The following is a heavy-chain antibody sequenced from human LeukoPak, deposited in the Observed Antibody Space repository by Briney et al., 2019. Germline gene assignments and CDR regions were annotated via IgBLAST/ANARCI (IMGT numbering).Heavy chain of an antibody. Sequence: GGSLRLSCAASGFTFNSYAMSWVRQAPGRGLELVSVIGDSGGYTNYADSVKGLFTISRDNSKNMLYLQMNSLRGEDTAVYYCAKYTWCRGGSCSRFDPWGQGTLVTVSS. V-gene: IGHV3-23*01. CDR1: GFTFNSYA. CDR3: AKYTWCRGGSCSRFDP. D-gene: IGHD2-15*01. J-gene: IGHJ5*02. CDR2: IGDSGGYT.